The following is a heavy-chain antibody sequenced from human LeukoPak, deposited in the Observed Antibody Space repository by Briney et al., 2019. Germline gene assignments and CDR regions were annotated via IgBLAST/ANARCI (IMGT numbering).Heavy chain of an antibody. V-gene: IGHV3-48*01. CDR1: GFSFSGYS. CDR2: ISSGSRTI. J-gene: IGHJ4*02. CDR3: ATESITGDRDFDY. Sequence: GGSLRLSCAASGFSFSGYSMNWVRQAPGRGLECISYISSGSRTIFYADSVKGRFTISRDNAKNSLYLLMNSLRGDDTAVYYCATESITGDRDFDYWGQGTLITVSS. D-gene: IGHD7-27*01.